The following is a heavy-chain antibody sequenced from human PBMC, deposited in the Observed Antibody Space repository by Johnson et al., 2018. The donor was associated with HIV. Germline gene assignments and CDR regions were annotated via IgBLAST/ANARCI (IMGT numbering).Heavy chain of an antibody. CDR3: AKVIGAAGLDAFDI. J-gene: IGHJ3*02. CDR1: GFTFSSYG. D-gene: IGHD6-13*01. Sequence: QVQLVESGGGVVQPGGSLRLSCAASGFTFSSYGMHWVRQAPGKGLEWVAFIRYDGSNKYYADSVKGRFTISRANSKTTLYLQMNSLRAEDTAVYYCAKVIGAAGLDAFDIWGQGTMVTVSS. CDR2: IRYDGSNK. V-gene: IGHV3-30*02.